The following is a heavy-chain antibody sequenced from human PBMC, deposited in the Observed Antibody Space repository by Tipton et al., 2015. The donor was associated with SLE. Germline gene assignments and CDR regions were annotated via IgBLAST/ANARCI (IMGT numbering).Heavy chain of an antibody. CDR1: GFTFSHFD. D-gene: IGHD3-10*01. V-gene: IGHV3-30-3*01. CDR3: ARDSESGYFDY. CDR2: ISSDGNTK. J-gene: IGHJ4*02. Sequence: SLRLSCAASGFTFSHFDMHWVRQAPGKGLEWVSLISSDGNTKFYADSVRGRITISRDNSNNTLYLQMNSLTAEDTAVYYCARDSESGYFDYWGQGTLVTVSS.